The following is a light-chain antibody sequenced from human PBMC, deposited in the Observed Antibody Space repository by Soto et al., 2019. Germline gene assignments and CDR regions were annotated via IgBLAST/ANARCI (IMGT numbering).Light chain of an antibody. CDR3: QQYDNLPRT. Sequence: DIPMTQSPSSLSASVGDRVTITCQASQDISNYLNWYQQKPGKAPKLLIYDASNLETGVPSRFSGSGSGTDLTFTISSLQPEDIATYYCQQYDNLPRTFGGGTKVEIK. CDR1: QDISNY. V-gene: IGKV1-33*01. J-gene: IGKJ4*01. CDR2: DAS.